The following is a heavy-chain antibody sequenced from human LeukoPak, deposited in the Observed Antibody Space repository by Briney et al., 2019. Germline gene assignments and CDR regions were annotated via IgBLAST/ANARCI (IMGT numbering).Heavy chain of an antibody. V-gene: IGHV4-34*01. CDR2: INHSGST. Sequence: SETLSLTCAVYGGSFSGYYWSWIRQPPGKGLEWIGEINHSGSTNYNPSLKSRVTISVDTSKNQFSLKLSSVTAADTAVYYCARDLPGPTYYDILTCYYKAPWFDPWGQGTLVTVSS. D-gene: IGHD3-9*01. CDR3: ARDLPGPTYYDILTCYYKAPWFDP. J-gene: IGHJ5*02. CDR1: GGSFSGYY.